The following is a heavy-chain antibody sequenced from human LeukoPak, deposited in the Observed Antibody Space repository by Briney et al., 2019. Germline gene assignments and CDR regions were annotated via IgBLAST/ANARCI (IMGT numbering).Heavy chain of an antibody. J-gene: IGHJ3*02. V-gene: IGHV4-4*07. D-gene: IGHD2-15*01. CDR3: ARARRGYCSGGSCLRAFDI. CDR1: GGSISSYY. Sequence: SETLSLTCTVSGGSISSYYWSWIRQPAGKGLEWIGRIYTSGSTNYNPSLESRVTMSVDTSKNQFSLKLSSVTAADTAVYYCARARRGYCSGGSCLRAFDIWGQGTMVTVSS. CDR2: IYTSGST.